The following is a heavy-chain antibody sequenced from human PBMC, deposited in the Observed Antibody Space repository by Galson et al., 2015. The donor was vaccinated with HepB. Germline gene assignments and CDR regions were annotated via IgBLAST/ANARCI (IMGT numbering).Heavy chain of an antibody. Sequence: SLRLSCAASGFTFSDYYMNWVRQAQGKGLEWVSSISSSSTIYYADSVKARFTIPRDNAKNSLYLQMNSLRAEDTAVYYCARSSSWSSGGSCYSVPNAFDIWGQGTMVTVSS. J-gene: IGHJ3*02. CDR2: ISSSSTI. CDR3: ARSSSWSSGGSCYSVPNAFDI. D-gene: IGHD2-15*01. CDR1: GFTFSDYY. V-gene: IGHV3-69-1*01.